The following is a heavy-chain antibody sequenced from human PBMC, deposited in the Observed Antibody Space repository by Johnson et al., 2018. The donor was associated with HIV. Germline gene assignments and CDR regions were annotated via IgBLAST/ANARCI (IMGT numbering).Heavy chain of an antibody. V-gene: IGHV3-13*01. Sequence: VQLVESGGGSVQPGGSLRLSCAASGFSISNYDMHWVRQVTGKRLEWVSGIATTGDTYYLGSVKGRFTISRENAKNSLYLQVNSLRAGDTALYYCARGSYDGDAFDIWGQGTKVTISS. D-gene: IGHD1-26*01. CDR2: IATTGDT. J-gene: IGHJ3*02. CDR1: GFSISNYD. CDR3: ARGSYDGDAFDI.